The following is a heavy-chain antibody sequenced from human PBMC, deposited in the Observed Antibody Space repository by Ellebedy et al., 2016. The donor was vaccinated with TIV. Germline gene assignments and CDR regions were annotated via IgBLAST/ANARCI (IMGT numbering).Heavy chain of an antibody. V-gene: IGHV3-21*06. CDR2: IRSTGSDK. J-gene: IGHJ4*02. CDR1: GFTFSTYN. Sequence: GESLKISCVASGFTFSTYNMNWVRQSPGKGLEWVSSIRSTGSDKYYAESVKVRFTISRDNAENTLFLQMNRLRVEDTAVYYCARGWSTPDSWGQGTLVIVSS. CDR3: ARGWSTPDS. D-gene: IGHD2-15*01.